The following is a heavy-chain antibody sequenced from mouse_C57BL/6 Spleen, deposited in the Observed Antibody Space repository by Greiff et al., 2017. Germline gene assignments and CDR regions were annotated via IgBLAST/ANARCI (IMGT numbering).Heavy chain of an antibody. V-gene: IGHV1-55*01. J-gene: IGHJ4*01. CDR3: ARVYYSNFYYAMDY. D-gene: IGHD2-5*01. CDR2: IYPGSGST. Sequence: VKLQQPGAELVKPGASVKMSCKASGYTFTSYWINWVKQRPGQGLEWIGDIYPGSGSTNYNEKFKSKATLTVDKSSSTAYMQLSSLTSEDSAVYDCARVYYSNFYYAMDYWGQGTSVTVSS. CDR1: GYTFTSYW.